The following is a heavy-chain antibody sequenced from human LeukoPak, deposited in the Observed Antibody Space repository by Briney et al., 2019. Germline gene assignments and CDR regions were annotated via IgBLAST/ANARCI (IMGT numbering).Heavy chain of an antibody. CDR2: ISTNSRTI. D-gene: IGHD3-22*01. Sequence: GGSLRLSCAPSGFPFSRYSMNWVRQAPGKGLEWVGYISTNSRTIYSGDSVKGRFSISRDIDKSLLYLQMENLRVEDTAVYYCTTYFDTTGYFEEAYDTWGQGTLVTVSA. CDR1: GFPFSRYS. J-gene: IGHJ4*03. V-gene: IGHV3-48*01. CDR3: TTYFDTTGYFEEAYDT.